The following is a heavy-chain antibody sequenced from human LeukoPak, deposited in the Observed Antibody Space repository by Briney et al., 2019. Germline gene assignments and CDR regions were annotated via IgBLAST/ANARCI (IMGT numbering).Heavy chain of an antibody. CDR3: ARVVYGSRVFYS. Sequence: ASVKVSCKASGYTFTAFFMHWVRQAPGQGLELMGWINPNSGGTNYAQKFQGRVTMTRDTSISTAYMELSSLRSDDTATYYCARVVYGSRVFYSWGQGTLVTVSS. D-gene: IGHD6-13*01. J-gene: IGHJ4*02. CDR1: GYTFTAFF. V-gene: IGHV1-2*02. CDR2: INPNSGGT.